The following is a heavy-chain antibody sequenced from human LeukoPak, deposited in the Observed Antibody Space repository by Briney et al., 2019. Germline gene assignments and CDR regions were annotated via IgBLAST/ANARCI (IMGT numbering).Heavy chain of an antibody. V-gene: IGHV4-4*02. D-gene: IGHD2/OR15-2a*01. Sequence: SGTLSLTCGVSGGSISSTSWWTWVRQPPGKGLEWIGEVNVLGNTNYNPSLESRVTISIDKSENHVSLKLTSVTAADTAVYYCAREGGPFRPLDYSGQGTLVTVSS. CDR2: VNVLGNT. CDR1: GGSISSTSW. CDR3: AREGGPFRPLDY. J-gene: IGHJ4*02.